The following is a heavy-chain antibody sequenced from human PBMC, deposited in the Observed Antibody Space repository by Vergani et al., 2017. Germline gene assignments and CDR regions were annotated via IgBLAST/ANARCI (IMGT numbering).Heavy chain of an antibody. CDR1: GGSISSSSYY. J-gene: IGHJ3*02. CDR3: ARALGSSGWFGLDDAFDI. CDR2: IYYSGST. Sequence: QLQLQESGPGLVKPSETLSLTCTVSGGSISSSSYYWGWIRQPPGKGLEWIGSIYYSGSTYYNPSLKSRVTISVDTSKNQFSLKLSAVTAADTAVYYCARALGSSGWFGLDDAFDIWGQGTMVTVSS. V-gene: IGHV4-39*01. D-gene: IGHD6-19*01.